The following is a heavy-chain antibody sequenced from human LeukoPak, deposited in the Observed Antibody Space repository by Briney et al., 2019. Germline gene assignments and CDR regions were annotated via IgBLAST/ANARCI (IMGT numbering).Heavy chain of an antibody. V-gene: IGHV4-38-2*01. CDR3: ARLAPDNVWGTSRYLEY. CDR1: GYSISSGYY. Sequence: PSETLSLTCGVSGYSISSGYYWGWIRQPPGKGLEWIGSISHSGSTYYIPSLKSRVTISVDTSNNHFSLKLTSVTATDTAVYYCARLAPDNVWGTSRYLEYWGQGALVTVSS. CDR2: ISHSGST. J-gene: IGHJ4*02. D-gene: IGHD3-16*02.